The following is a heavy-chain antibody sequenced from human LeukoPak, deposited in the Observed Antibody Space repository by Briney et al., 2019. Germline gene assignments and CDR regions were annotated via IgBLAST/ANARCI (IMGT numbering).Heavy chain of an antibody. CDR1: GFTFSSYA. D-gene: IGHD3-3*01. CDR2: ISGSGGST. J-gene: IGHJ6*03. CDR3: AKDAIFGAAFDYYYMDV. Sequence: GSLRLSCAASGFTFSSYAMSWVRQAPGKGLEWVSAISGSGGSTYYADSVKGRFTISRDNSKNTLYLQMNSLRAEDTAVYYCAKDAIFGAAFDYYYMDVWGKGTTVTVSS. V-gene: IGHV3-23*01.